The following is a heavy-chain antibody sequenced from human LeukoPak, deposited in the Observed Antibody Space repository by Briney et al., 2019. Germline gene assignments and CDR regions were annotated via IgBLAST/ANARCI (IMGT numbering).Heavy chain of an antibody. Sequence: PGGSLRLSCAASGFAFSSYWMSWVRQAPGKGLEWVANIKQDGSEKYYVDSVKGRFTISRDNAKNSLYLQMNGLRAEDTAVYYCARVIGMGWFDPWGQGTLVTASS. J-gene: IGHJ5*02. CDR1: GFAFSSYW. V-gene: IGHV3-7*01. D-gene: IGHD1-26*01. CDR3: ARVIGMGWFDP. CDR2: IKQDGSEK.